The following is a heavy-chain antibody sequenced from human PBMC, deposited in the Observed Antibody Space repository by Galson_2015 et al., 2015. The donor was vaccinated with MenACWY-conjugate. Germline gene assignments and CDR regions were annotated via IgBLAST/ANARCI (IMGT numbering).Heavy chain of an antibody. V-gene: IGHV5-51*03. J-gene: IGHJ4*02. CDR1: GYSFTSYW. D-gene: IGHD3-22*01. CDR3: ARPLREPENYYDSSGYSTYYFDY. CDR2: IYPGDSDT. Sequence: QSGAEVKKPGESLKISCKGSGYSFTSYWIGWVRQMPGKGLEWMGIIYPGDSDTRYSPSFQGQVTISADKSISTAYLQWSSLKASDTAMYYCARPLREPENYYDSSGYSTYYFDYWGQGTLVTVSS.